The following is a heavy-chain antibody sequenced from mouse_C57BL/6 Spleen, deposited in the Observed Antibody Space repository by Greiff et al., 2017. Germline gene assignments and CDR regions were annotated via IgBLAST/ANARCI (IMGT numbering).Heavy chain of an antibody. Sequence: QVQLQQPGPELVQPGASVKLSCKASGYTFTSYWMHWVKQRPGQGLEWIGNINPRNGGTNYNEKFKSKATLTVDKSSSTAYMQLSSLTSEDSSVYYCSRRITTVVATYSMDYWGQGTSVTVSS. CDR2: INPRNGGT. J-gene: IGHJ4*01. CDR3: SRRITTVVATYSMDY. V-gene: IGHV1-53*01. CDR1: GYTFTSYW. D-gene: IGHD1-1*01.